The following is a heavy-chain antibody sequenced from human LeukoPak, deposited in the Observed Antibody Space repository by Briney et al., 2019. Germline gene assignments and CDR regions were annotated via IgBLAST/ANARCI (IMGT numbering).Heavy chain of an antibody. J-gene: IGHJ4*02. CDR1: GFTFSSYG. D-gene: IGHD1-26*01. CDR3: ARYSGSSWYFDY. V-gene: IGHV3-33*01. CDR2: IWYDGSNK. Sequence: GGSLRLSCAASGFTFSSYGMHWVRQAPGKGLEWVAVIWYDGSNKYYADSVKGRFTISRDNSKNTLYLQMNSLRAEDTAVYYCARYSGSSWYFDYWGQGTLVTVSS.